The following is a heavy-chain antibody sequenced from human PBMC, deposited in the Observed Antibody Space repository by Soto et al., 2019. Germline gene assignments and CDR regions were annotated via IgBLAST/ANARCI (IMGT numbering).Heavy chain of an antibody. Sequence: ASVKVSCKASGYTFTGYYMHWVRQAPGQGLEWMGWINPNSGGTNYAQKFQGWVTMTRDTSISTAYMELSRLRSDDTAVYYCARDAVTYYDSSGYYGAYYYGMDVWGQGTTVTVSS. CDR3: ARDAVTYYDSSGYYGAYYYGMDV. D-gene: IGHD3-22*01. CDR1: GYTFTGYY. CDR2: INPNSGGT. J-gene: IGHJ6*02. V-gene: IGHV1-2*04.